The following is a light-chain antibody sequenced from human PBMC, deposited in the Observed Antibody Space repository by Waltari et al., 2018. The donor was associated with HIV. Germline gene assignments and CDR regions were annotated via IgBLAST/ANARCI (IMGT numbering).Light chain of an antibody. CDR1: QTVSTF. CDR2: GVS. CDR3: QQRKYLYT. J-gene: IGKJ2*01. V-gene: IGKV3-11*01. Sequence: EIVLTQSPATLSLSPGETATLSCRASQTVSTFLAWYQQQPGQSPRLLISGVSARAPGIPVRFSGSGSETDFTLTISGLEPDDFAVYFCQQRKYLYTFGQGTKVEI.